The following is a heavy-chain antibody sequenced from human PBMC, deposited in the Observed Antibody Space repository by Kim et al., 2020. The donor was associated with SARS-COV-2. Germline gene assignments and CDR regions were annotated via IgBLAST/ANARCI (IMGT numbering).Heavy chain of an antibody. J-gene: IGHJ4*02. CDR1: GYTFSNYD. CDR3: VRADWYSAYVT. D-gene: IGHD5-12*01. V-gene: IGHV1-8*01. CDR2: MSPNWGNT. Sequence: ASVKVSCKASGYTFSNYDINWVRQATGQGLEWMGWMSPNWGNTGYAQKFQGRVTMTRNTSISTAYRELTGLKSDDTAVYYCVRADWYSAYVTWGQGTLDTVSS.